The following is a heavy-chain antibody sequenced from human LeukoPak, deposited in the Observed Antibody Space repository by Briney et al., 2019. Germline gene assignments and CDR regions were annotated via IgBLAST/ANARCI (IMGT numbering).Heavy chain of an antibody. Sequence: GASVKVSCKASGYTFTSYGISWVRQAPGQGLEWMGWISAYNGNTNYAQKLQGRVTMTTDTSTSTAYMELRSLRSDDTAVYYCARDRDDYGDYVLDYWGQGTLVTVSS. D-gene: IGHD4-17*01. CDR1: GYTFTSYG. V-gene: IGHV1-18*01. J-gene: IGHJ4*02. CDR2: ISAYNGNT. CDR3: ARDRDDYGDYVLDY.